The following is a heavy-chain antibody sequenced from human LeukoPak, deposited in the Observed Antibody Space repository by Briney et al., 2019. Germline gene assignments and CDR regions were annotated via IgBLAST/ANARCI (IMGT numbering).Heavy chain of an antibody. CDR1: GDSINDYY. J-gene: IGHJ6*02. CDR3: ARATSRSYYDFWSGQSPAAYYYYYYGMDV. CDR2: IYFTGST. D-gene: IGHD3-3*01. Sequence: SETLSLTCTVSGDSINDYYWGWIRQPPGKGLEWIGYIYFTGSTRYNPSLESRVTISVDTSKNQFSLRLSSVTAADTAVYYCARATSRSYYDFWSGQSPAAYYYYYYGMDVWGQGTTVTVSS. V-gene: IGHV4-59*12.